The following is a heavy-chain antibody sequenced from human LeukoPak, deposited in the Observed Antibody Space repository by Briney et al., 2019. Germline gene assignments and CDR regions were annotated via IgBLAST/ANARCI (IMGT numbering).Heavy chain of an antibody. CDR3: ARGTILRPRSAFEM. CDR2: INGDGTTK. D-gene: IGHD5-24*01. CDR1: GFSFTSHW. V-gene: IGHV3-74*01. J-gene: IGHJ3*02. Sequence: GGSLRLSCAASGFSFTSHWIHWVRQVPGKGLVWVSRINGDGTTKAYADSVNGRFTISRDNAKNMLYLHMNSLRAEDTAVYFCARGTILRPRSAFEMWGQGTVVTVSS.